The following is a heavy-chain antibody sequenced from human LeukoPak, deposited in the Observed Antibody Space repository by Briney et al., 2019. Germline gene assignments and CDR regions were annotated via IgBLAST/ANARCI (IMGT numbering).Heavy chain of an antibody. V-gene: IGHV1-46*01. Sequence: GASVKVSCKASGGTFSSYAIDWVRQAPGQGLEWMGVINPSGDSTTYAQNFQGRVTMTRDTSTSTVYMELRSLRSEDTAIYYCAKLATSDTGETYWGQGTLVTVSS. D-gene: IGHD3-16*01. CDR1: GGTFSSYA. J-gene: IGHJ4*02. CDR2: INPSGDST. CDR3: AKLATSDTGETY.